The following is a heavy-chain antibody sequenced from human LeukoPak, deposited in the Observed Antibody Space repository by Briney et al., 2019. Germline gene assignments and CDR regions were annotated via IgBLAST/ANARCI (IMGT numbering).Heavy chain of an antibody. CDR2: IYHSGST. Sequence: SETLSLTCTVSGGSISSGGYYWSWIRQPPGKGLEWIGYIYHSGSTYYNPSLKSRVTISVDRSKNQFSLKLSSVTAADTAVYYCARDRVGYAVGAFDIWGQGTMVTVSS. D-gene: IGHD5-18*01. CDR3: ARDRVGYAVGAFDI. CDR1: GGSISSGGYY. V-gene: IGHV4-30-2*01. J-gene: IGHJ3*02.